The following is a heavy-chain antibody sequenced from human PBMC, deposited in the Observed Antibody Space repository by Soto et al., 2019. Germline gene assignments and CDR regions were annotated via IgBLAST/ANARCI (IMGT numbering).Heavy chain of an antibody. V-gene: IGHV1-3*01. CDR3: ARDSGIRGPSGDLDY. D-gene: IGHD1-20*01. CDR2: VTGGNGDT. CDR1: GYTFMSHV. J-gene: IGHJ4*02. Sequence: QVQLVQSGAEVKEPGASVKVSCRASGYTFMSHVMHWVRQAPGQRLEWMGWVTGGNGDTKYSQKFQGRVTITRDTSATTDYIELSRLTSEDKAVYYCARDSGIRGPSGDLDYWGQGTLVTVSS.